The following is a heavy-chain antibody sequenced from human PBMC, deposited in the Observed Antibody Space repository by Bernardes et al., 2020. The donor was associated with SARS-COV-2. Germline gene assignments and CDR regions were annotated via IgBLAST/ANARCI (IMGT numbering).Heavy chain of an antibody. V-gene: IGHV4-59*08. CDR1: GGSISSYY. CDR2: IYYSGST. J-gene: IGHJ3*02. CDR3: ARQEDTMIVQTPGGAFDN. Sequence: SETLSLTCTVSGGSISSYYWSWIRQPPGKGLEWIGYIYYSGSTNYNPSLKSRVTISVDTSKNQFSLKLSSVTAADTAVYYCARQEDTMIVQTPGGAFDNWGQGTMVTVSS. D-gene: IGHD3-22*01.